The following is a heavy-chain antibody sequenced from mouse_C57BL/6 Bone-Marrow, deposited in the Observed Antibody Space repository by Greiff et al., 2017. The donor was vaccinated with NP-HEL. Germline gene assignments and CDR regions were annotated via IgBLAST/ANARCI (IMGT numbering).Heavy chain of an antibody. CDR2: ISSGSSTI. CDR1: GFTFSDYG. J-gene: IGHJ3*01. V-gene: IGHV5-17*01. Sequence: EVQLVESGGGLVKPGGSLKLSCAASGFTFSDYGMHWVRQAPEKGLEWVAYISSGSSTIYYADTVKGRFTISRDNAKNTLFLQMTSLRSEDTAMYYCAKAYYIFAYWGQGTLVTVSA. D-gene: IGHD2-12*01. CDR3: AKAYYIFAY.